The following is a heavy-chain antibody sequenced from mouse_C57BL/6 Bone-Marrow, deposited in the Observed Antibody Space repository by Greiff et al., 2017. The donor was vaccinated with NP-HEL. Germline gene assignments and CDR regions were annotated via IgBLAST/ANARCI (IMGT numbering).Heavy chain of an antibody. Sequence: QVQLQQSGAELVKPGASVKISCKASGYAFSSYWMHWVKQRPGKGLEWIGQIYPGDGDTHYTGKFKGKATLTADKSSSTAYMQLSSLTSEDSACYCCASGCLWYAMDYWGQGTSVTASS. CDR1: GYAFSSYW. CDR2: IYPGDGDT. J-gene: IGHJ4*01. V-gene: IGHV1-80*01. CDR3: ASGCLWYAMDY.